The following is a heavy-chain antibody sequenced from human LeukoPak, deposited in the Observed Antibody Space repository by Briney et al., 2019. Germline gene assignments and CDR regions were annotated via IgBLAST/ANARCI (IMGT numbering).Heavy chain of an antibody. Sequence: PSETLSLTCTVSGGSISSYYWSWIRQPPGKGLEWIGYIYYSGSTNYNPSRKSRVTIAVDTSKTQFSLKLSSVTAADTAVYYCARVGIAAALPPGGQFNWFDPWGQGTLVTVSS. CDR3: ARVGIAAALPPGGQFNWFDP. CDR1: GGSISSYY. J-gene: IGHJ5*02. D-gene: IGHD6-13*01. CDR2: IYYSGST. V-gene: IGHV4-59*08.